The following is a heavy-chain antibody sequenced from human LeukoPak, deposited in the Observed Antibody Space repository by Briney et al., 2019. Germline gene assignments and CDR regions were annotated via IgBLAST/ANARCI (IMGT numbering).Heavy chain of an antibody. J-gene: IGHJ6*02. CDR1: GGSFSGYY. CDR2: INHSGST. V-gene: IGHV4-34*01. D-gene: IGHD2-2*01. CDR3: ARSDCSSTSCSESYYYYGMDV. Sequence: PSETLSLTCAVYGGSFSGYYWSWIRQPPGKGLEWIGEINHSGSTNYNPSLKSRVTISVDTSKNQFSLKLSSVTAADTAVYYCARSDCSSTSCSESYYYYGMDVWGQGTTVTVSS.